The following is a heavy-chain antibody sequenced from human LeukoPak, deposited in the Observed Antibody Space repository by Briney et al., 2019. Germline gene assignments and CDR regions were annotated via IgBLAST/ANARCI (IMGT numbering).Heavy chain of an antibody. CDR1: GFTLSSYC. D-gene: IGHD2-15*01. V-gene: IGHV3-21*01. J-gene: IGHJ6*02. Sequence: GGCLSLFRAASGFTLSSYCTKSVSHDPGEWMGWVSSISSNRTYIFYAHSVNGLVTICRVNAKNSLSLQITSLRAEDTCVYYCASNYCRRRNCHTTCVDYSAMDVWGQGTTVTVSS. CDR3: ASNYCRRRNCHTTCVDYSAMDV. CDR2: ISSNRTYI.